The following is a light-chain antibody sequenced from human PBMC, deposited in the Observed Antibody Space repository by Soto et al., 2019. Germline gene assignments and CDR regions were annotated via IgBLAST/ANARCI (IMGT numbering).Light chain of an antibody. CDR2: GAS. CDR3: QQYNNGPTCT. CDR1: QSISSS. Sequence: EIVMTQSPATLSVSPGERATLSCRASQSISSSLAWYQQKPGQAPRLLIYGASTRATGIPARLSGSGSGTEFTLTISSLQSEDFAVYYCQQYNNGPTCTFGQGTKLEIK. J-gene: IGKJ2*02. V-gene: IGKV3-15*01.